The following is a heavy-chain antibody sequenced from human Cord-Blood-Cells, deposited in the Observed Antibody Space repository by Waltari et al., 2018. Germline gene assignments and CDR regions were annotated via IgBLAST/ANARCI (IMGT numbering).Heavy chain of an antibody. CDR1: GYTFTAYY. CDR3: ARDPISVLRFLEWLFDY. Sequence: QVQLVQSGAEVKKPGASVTVSCKASGYTFTAYYMPWVRQAPGQGLEWMGWINPNSGGTNYAQKFQGRVTMTRDTSISTAYMELSRLRSDDTAVYYCARDPISVLRFLEWLFDYWGQGTLVTVSS. V-gene: IGHV1-2*02. CDR2: INPNSGGT. J-gene: IGHJ4*02. D-gene: IGHD3-3*01.